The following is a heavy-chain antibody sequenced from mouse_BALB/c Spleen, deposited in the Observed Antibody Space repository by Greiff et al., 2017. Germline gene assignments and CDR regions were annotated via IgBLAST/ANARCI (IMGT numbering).Heavy chain of an antibody. J-gene: IGHJ1*01. D-gene: IGHD1-1*01. V-gene: IGHV5-6*01. CDR2: ISSGGSYT. CDR3: ARPHYYGSSDWYFDV. Sequence: EVKVVEPGGDLVKPGGSLKLSCAASGFTFSSYGMSWVRQTPDKRLEWVATISSGGSYTYYPDSVKGRFTISRDNAKNTLYLQMSSLKSEDTAMYYCARPHYYGSSDWYFDVWGAGTTVTVSS. CDR1: GFTFSSYG.